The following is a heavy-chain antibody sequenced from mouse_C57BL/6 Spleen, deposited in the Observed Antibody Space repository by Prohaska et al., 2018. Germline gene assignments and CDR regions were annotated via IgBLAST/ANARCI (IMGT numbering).Heavy chain of an antibody. J-gene: IGHJ2*01. V-gene: IGHV1-26*01. CDR3: AREVDSSGNY. CDR1: GYTFTDYY. D-gene: IGHD3-2*02. CDR2: INPNNGGT. Sequence: EVQLQQSGPELVKPGASVKISCKASGYTFTDYYMNWVKQSHGKSLEWIGDINPNNGGTSYNQKFKGKATLTVDKSSSTAYMELRSLTSEDSAVYYCAREVDSSGNYWGQGTTLTVSS.